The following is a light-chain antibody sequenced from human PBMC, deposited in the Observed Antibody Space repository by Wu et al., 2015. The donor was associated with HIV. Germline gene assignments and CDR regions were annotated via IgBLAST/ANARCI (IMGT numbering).Light chain of an antibody. J-gene: IGKJ2*03. CDR1: QSIGGN. CDR3: QQYNNWPPS. V-gene: IGKV3D-15*01. Sequence: EIVMTQSPATLSVSPGERATLSCRASQSIGGNLAWYQQKPGQAPRLLVSGASTRATGIPARFSGSGSGTEFTLTISSLQSEDFAVYYCQQYNNWPPSFGQGTKLEIK. CDR2: GAS.